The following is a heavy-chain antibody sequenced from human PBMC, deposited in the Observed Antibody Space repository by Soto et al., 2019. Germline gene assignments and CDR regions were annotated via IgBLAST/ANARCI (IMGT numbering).Heavy chain of an antibody. D-gene: IGHD4-17*01. V-gene: IGHV3-9*01. J-gene: IGHJ6*02. CDR1: GLTFDEHA. Sequence: EVQLVESGGGLVQPGRSLRLSCVVSGLTFDEHAMHWVRQGPGKGLEWVSGIFWRGGSVGYADSGKGRFSVSRDKAKNSLYLQMDSMRAEDTALYCCARDLTPGGADVWGQGTTVTVS. CDR3: ARDLTPGGADV. CDR2: IFWRGGSV.